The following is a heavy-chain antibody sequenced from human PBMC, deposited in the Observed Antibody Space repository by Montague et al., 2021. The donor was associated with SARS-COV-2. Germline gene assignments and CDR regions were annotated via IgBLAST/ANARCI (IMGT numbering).Heavy chain of an antibody. CDR3: ARQTTLVRGRAPPGV. CDR1: GASIVWCDYG. V-gene: IGHV4-39*01. CDR2: ADYSVNT. D-gene: IGHD3-10*01. J-gene: IGHJ6*02. Sequence: SETLSLTCTVSGASIVWCDYGWDRKSPRPGTSQVRIACADYSVNTNYNPSLKSRVTISVDASKNHFSLTLSSVSAADTAVYYCARQTTLVRGRAPPGVWGQGTTVTVSS.